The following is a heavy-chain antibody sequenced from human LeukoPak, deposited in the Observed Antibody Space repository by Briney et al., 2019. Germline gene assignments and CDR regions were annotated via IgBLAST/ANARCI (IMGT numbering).Heavy chain of an antibody. CDR3: ARAPMTTVTRPPFDY. CDR1: GFKFDDNA. D-gene: IGHD4-17*01. CDR2: ISWNSGSI. J-gene: IGHJ4*02. V-gene: IGHV3-9*01. Sequence: GGSLRLSCAAPGFKFDDNAMHWVRQAPGKGLEWVSGISWNSGSIGYADSVKGRFTISRDNAKNSLYLQMNSLRAEDTALYYCARAPMTTVTRPPFDYWGQGTLVTVSS.